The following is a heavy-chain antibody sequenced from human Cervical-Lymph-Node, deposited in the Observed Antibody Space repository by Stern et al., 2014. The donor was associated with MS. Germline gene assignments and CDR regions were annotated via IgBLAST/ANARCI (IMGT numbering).Heavy chain of an antibody. Sequence: QLQLQESGPGLVKPSETLSLTCTVSGGSISSSSYYWGWIRQPPGKGLVWIGSIYYSGSTYYNPSLKSRVTISDDTSKDQFSLNLSSVTAADTAVYYCARHKGSGLRNFDYWGQGTLVTVSS. D-gene: IGHD6-19*01. J-gene: IGHJ4*02. V-gene: IGHV4-39*01. CDR1: GGSISSSSYY. CDR3: ARHKGSGLRNFDY. CDR2: IYYSGST.